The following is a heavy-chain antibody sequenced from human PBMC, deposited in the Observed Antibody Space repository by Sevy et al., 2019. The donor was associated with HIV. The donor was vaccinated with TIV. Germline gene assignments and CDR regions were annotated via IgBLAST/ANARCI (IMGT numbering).Heavy chain of an antibody. CDR1: GYTFTGYY. V-gene: IGHV1-2*02. D-gene: IGHD3-16*01. CDR2: VNPDRGGK. Sequence: ASVKVSCRASGYTFTGYYIHWVRQAPGHGLEWMGWVNPDRGGKNSAQKFQGRVAMTSDTSTNTAYMELSRLRMDDTAVYFCARSENYDYNWGNFAFDYWGQGTLVTVSS. J-gene: IGHJ4*02. CDR3: ARSENYDYNWGNFAFDY.